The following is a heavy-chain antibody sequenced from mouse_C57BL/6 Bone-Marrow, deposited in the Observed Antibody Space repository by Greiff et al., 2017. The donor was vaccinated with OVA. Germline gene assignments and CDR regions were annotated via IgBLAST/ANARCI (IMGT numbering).Heavy chain of an antibody. D-gene: IGHD1-1*01. CDR3: AGCFITTVLVPSYLDY. V-gene: IGHV1-4*01. J-gene: IGHJ2*01. Sequence: VQLQQSGAELVRPGASVKMSCKASGYTFTSYTMHWVKQRPGQGLEWIGDINPSSGYTKYNQKFKDKATLTADKSSSTAYMQLSSLTSEDSAVYYCAGCFITTVLVPSYLDYWGQGTTLTVSS. CDR2: INPSSGYT. CDR1: GYTFTSYT.